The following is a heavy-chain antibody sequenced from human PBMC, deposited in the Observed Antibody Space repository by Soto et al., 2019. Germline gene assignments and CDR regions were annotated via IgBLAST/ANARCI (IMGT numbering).Heavy chain of an antibody. CDR2: IRCSGGNP. D-gene: IGHD3-10*01. J-gene: IGHJ4*02. CDR1: RFTISWYA. Sequence: GLPMTVSCGASRFTISWYAMHWNRKTPGKGLEWVSGIRCSGGNPYYADSVKGRFTISRDNSKSTLYLQVISLRAEDTALYYCAKDMYYYGSDGAPFDYWGQGTLVTVSS. CDR3: AKDMYYYGSDGAPFDY. V-gene: IGHV3-23*01.